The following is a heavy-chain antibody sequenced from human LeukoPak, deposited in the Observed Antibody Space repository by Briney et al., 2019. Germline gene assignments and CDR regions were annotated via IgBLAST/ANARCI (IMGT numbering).Heavy chain of an antibody. D-gene: IGHD3-16*01. CDR3: ARVGVSSYLL. Sequence: YPGGSLRLSCAASGFSFSSYWMHWVRQAPGKGLVWVSRIKTDGSSLDGSSTSYADSVKGRFTISRDNSKNTLYLQMNSLRAEDTAVYYCARVGVSSYLLWGQGTLVTVSS. CDR2: IKTDGSSLDGSST. CDR1: GFSFSSYW. J-gene: IGHJ4*02. V-gene: IGHV3-74*01.